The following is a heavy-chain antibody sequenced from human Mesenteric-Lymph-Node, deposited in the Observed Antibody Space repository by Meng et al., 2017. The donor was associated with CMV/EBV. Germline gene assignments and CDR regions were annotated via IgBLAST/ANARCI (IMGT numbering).Heavy chain of an antibody. D-gene: IGHD1-26*01. V-gene: IGHV4-34*01. CDR1: GGSFNGHY. CDR3: ARGKGVSGAFDS. J-gene: IGHJ4*02. Sequence: TCTVYGGSFNGHYWNWIRQSPGQGLEWIGQINPGVSSNYNPSLKSRVTMSVDTSKNQFSVNLTSVTAADTAVYYCARGKGVSGAFDSWGQGTLVTVSS. CDR2: INPGVSS.